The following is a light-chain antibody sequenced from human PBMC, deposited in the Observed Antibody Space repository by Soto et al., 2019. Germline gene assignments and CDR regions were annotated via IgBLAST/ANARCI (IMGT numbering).Light chain of an antibody. CDR3: SSYTSSTTLV. Sequence: QSVLTQPASVSGSPGQPITISCTGTSSDVGGYNYVSWYQQHPGKAPKLMIYEVNNRPSGVSNRFSGSKSGNTASLTISGLQAEDEADYYCSSYTSSTTLVFGGGTKLTVL. CDR2: EVN. CDR1: SSDVGGYNY. V-gene: IGLV2-14*01. J-gene: IGLJ3*02.